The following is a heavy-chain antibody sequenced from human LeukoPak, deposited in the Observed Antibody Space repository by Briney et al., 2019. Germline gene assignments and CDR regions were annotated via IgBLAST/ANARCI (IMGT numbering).Heavy chain of an antibody. CDR3: ACYSSPGGRRVFDY. V-gene: IGHV4-4*08. D-gene: IGHD2-2*02. CDR2: IYNSGST. Sequence: PSETLSLTCTVSGGSIRNYYWSWIRRPPGKGLEWIGYIYNSGSTKYNPSLNSRVFISVDTSRNQFSLKLTSVTAADTAVYYCACYSSPGGRRVFDYWGQGALVTVSS. J-gene: IGHJ4*02. CDR1: GGSIRNYY.